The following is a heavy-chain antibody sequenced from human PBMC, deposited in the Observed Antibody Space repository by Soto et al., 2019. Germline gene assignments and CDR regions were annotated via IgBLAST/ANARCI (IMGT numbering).Heavy chain of an antibody. Sequence: QVQLVQSGAEVKKPGSSVKVSCKASGGTFSSYAISWVRQAPGQGLEWMGGIIPIFGTADYAQKFQGRVTITADESTSTAYVELSSLRSADTAVYYCAKNPENYYYAMDVWGQGTTVTVSS. CDR3: AKNPENYYYAMDV. V-gene: IGHV1-69*12. CDR1: GGTFSSYA. J-gene: IGHJ6*02. CDR2: IIPIFGTA.